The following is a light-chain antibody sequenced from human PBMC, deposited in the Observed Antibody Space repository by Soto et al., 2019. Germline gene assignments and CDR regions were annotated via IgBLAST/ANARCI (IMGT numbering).Light chain of an antibody. CDR1: QTVNAW. CDR2: DAS. J-gene: IGKJ1*01. V-gene: IGKV1-5*01. Sequence: DLQMTQSPSTLSASLVDRVTITCRASQTVNAWLAWYQHKPGKAPKPLMYDASSLESGVSARFSGSRSGTAFNLTISSLQPDDVGTYYCQQYNTHSGTFGQGTKVEIK. CDR3: QQYNTHSGT.